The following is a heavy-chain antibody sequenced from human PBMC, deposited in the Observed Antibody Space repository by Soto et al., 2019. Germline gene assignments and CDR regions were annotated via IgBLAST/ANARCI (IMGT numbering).Heavy chain of an antibody. V-gene: IGHV4-31*03. Sequence: PSETVSLTCTVSGGSISSGGYYWSWIRQHPGKGLEWIGYIYYSGSTYYNPSLKSRVTISVDTSKNQFSLKLSSVTAADTAVYYCARESSSWSYYGMDVWGQGTTVTVSS. CDR1: GGSISSGGYY. CDR3: ARESSSWSYYGMDV. D-gene: IGHD6-13*01. J-gene: IGHJ6*02. CDR2: IYYSGST.